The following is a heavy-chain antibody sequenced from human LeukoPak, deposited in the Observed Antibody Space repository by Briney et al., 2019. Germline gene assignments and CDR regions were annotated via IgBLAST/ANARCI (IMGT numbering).Heavy chain of an antibody. CDR1: GFTFSSYA. CDR3: ARGHPGIAVAGTGNFDY. Sequence: GGSLRLSCAASGFTFSSYAMHWVRQAPGKGLEWVAVISYDGSNKYYADSVKGRFTISRDNSKNTLYLQMNSLRAEDTAVYYCARGHPGIAVAGTGNFDYWGQGTLVTVSS. V-gene: IGHV3-30-3*01. D-gene: IGHD6-19*01. J-gene: IGHJ4*02. CDR2: ISYDGSNK.